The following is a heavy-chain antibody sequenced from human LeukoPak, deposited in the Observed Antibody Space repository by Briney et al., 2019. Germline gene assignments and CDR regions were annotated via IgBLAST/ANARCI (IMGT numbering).Heavy chain of an antibody. CDR2: IYYSGST. CDR1: GGSISSSSYY. J-gene: IGHJ5*02. CDR3: ARHDHLSVVPAATSGSNWFDP. D-gene: IGHD2-2*01. V-gene: IGHV4-39*01. Sequence: SETLSLTCTVSGGSISSSSYYWGWIRQPPGKGLEWIGSIYYSGSTYYNPSLKSRVTISVDTSKNQFSLKLSSVTAADTAVYYCARHDHLSVVPAATSGSNWFDPWGQGTLVTVSS.